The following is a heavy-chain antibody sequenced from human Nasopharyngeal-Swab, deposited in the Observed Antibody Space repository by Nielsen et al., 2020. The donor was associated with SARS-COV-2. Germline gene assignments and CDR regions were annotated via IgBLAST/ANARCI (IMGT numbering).Heavy chain of an antibody. CDR1: GGTFSSYA. J-gene: IGHJ4*02. V-gene: IGHV1-69*04. Sequence: SVKVSCKASGGTFSSYAISWVRQAPGQGLEWMGRIIPILGIANYAQKFQGRVTITADKSTSTTYMELSSLRSEDTAVYYCARGSGLHATGQGVDDYWGQGTLVTVSS. CDR2: IIPILGIA. D-gene: IGHD6-19*01. CDR3: ARGSGLHATGQGVDDY.